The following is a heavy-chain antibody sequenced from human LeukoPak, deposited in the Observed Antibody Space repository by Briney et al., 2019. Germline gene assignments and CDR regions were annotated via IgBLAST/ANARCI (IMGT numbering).Heavy chain of an antibody. V-gene: IGHV1-46*01. J-gene: IGHJ6*03. CDR2: INPSGGST. CDR3: ARVNGYCSGGSCYSGRDYYYYYMDV. Sequence: ASVKVSCKASGYTFTSYYMHWVRQAPGQGLEWMGIINPSGGSTSYAQKFQGRVTMTRDMSTSTVYMELSSLRSEDTAVYYCARVNGYCSGGSCYSGRDYYYYYMDVWGKGTTVTVSS. D-gene: IGHD2-15*01. CDR1: GYTFTSYY.